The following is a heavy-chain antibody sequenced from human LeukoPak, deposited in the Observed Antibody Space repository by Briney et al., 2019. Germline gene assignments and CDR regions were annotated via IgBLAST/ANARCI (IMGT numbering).Heavy chain of an antibody. CDR3: ARGRRYGSYEFGSLDY. CDR1: GFTFSSYA. J-gene: IGHJ4*02. D-gene: IGHD1-26*01. CDR2: ISGSGGST. V-gene: IGHV3-23*01. Sequence: GGSLRLSCAASGFTFSSYAMSWVRQAPGKGLEWVSAISGSGGSTYYADSVEGRFTISRDNAKNSLYLQMNSLRAEDTAVYYCARGRRYGSYEFGSLDYWGQGTLVTVSS.